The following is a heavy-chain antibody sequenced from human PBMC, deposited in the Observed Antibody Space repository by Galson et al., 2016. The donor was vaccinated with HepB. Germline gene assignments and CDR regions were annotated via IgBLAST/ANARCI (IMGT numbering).Heavy chain of an antibody. CDR2: IWYDGSDK. J-gene: IGHJ4*02. CDR1: GFTFITYG. D-gene: IGHD1-14*01. V-gene: IGHV3-33*01. CDR3: ARELVPSTTQYYFDF. Sequence: SLRLSCAASGFTFITYGMHWVRQAPGKGLEWVAVIWYDGSDKYYADSVKGRFTISRDNSKNTLYLQMNSLRADDTAVYYCARELVPSTTQYYFDFWGQGTLVTVSS.